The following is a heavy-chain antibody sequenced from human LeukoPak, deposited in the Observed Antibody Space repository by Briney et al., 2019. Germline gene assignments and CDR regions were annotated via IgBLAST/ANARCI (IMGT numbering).Heavy chain of an antibody. CDR1: GYTFTNYW. CDR3: ARHPSGNSGSWSDY. CDR2: IYPGDSDT. Sequence: GESLKISCKGSGYTFTNYWIAWVRQMPGKGLEWMGIIYPGDSDTRYSPSFHGQVTLSVDKSISTAYLQWSSLKASDAAMYYCARHPSGNSGSWSDYWGQGTLVTVSS. J-gene: IGHJ4*02. V-gene: IGHV5-51*01. D-gene: IGHD5-12*01.